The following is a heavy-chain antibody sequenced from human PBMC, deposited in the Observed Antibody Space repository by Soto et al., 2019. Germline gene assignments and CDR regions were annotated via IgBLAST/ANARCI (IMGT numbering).Heavy chain of an antibody. Sequence: LTCTVSGCSISSGDYYWSLIRQPPGKGLEWIGYIYYSGSTYYNPSLKSRVTISVDTSKNQFSLKLSSVTAADTAVYYCAREASSGYHLDYWGQGTLVTVSS. CDR2: IYYSGST. V-gene: IGHV4-30-4*01. CDR3: AREASSGYHLDY. D-gene: IGHD3-22*01. J-gene: IGHJ4*02. CDR1: GCSISSGDYY.